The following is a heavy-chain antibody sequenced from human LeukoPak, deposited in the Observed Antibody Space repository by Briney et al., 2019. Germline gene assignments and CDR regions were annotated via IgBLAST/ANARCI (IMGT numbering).Heavy chain of an antibody. CDR3: ARDAGGRTQREGWFDP. J-gene: IGHJ5*02. D-gene: IGHD1-1*01. Sequence: GGSLRLSCAASGFTFNSYSMNWVRQAPGKGLEWVSSISSSSLSYIYYADSVKGRFTIFRDNVKNSLYLQMNSLRVEDTAIYYCARDAGGRTQREGWFDPWGQGTLVTVSS. V-gene: IGHV3-21*01. CDR1: GFTFNSYS. CDR2: ISSSSLSYI.